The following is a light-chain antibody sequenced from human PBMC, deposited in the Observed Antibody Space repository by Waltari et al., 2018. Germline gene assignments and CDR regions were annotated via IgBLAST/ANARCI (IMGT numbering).Light chain of an antibody. CDR2: RND. CDR1: SANLGHNV. CDR3: ASWDDSLNGHWV. V-gene: IGLV1-44*01. Sequence: QSVLTQPPSASGTPGPRVTISCTGNSANLGHNVLNRYQQVPGTAPKLLLYRNDLRPSGVPDRFSASKSGTSASLAISGLQSEDEAEYYCASWDDSLNGHWVFGGGTKVTVL. J-gene: IGLJ3*02.